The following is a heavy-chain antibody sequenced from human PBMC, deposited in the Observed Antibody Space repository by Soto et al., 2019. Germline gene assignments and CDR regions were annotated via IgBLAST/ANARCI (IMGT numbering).Heavy chain of an antibody. J-gene: IGHJ6*02. Sequence: GGSLRLSCAASGFTFSSYGMHWVRQAPGKGLEWVAVICYDGSNKYYADSVKGRFTISRDNSKNTLYLQMNSLRAEDTAVYYCARAGHYYGSGSYYDYYYYGMDVWGQGTTVTVSS. V-gene: IGHV3-33*01. D-gene: IGHD3-10*01. CDR1: GFTFSSYG. CDR2: ICYDGSNK. CDR3: ARAGHYYGSGSYYDYYYYGMDV.